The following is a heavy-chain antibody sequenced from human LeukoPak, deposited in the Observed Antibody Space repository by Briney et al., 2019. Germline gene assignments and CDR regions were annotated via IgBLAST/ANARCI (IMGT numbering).Heavy chain of an antibody. CDR1: GYSISSGYY. J-gene: IGHJ4*02. V-gene: IGHV4-38-2*02. CDR2: IYHSGST. CDR3: AREGQKNIAVAGKFDY. D-gene: IGHD6-19*01. Sequence: PSETLSLTCAVSGYSISSGYYWGWIRQPPGKGLEWIGSIYHSGSTHYNPSLKGRVTISVDTSKNQFSLKLSSVTAADTAVYYCAREGQKNIAVAGKFDYWGQGTLVTVSS.